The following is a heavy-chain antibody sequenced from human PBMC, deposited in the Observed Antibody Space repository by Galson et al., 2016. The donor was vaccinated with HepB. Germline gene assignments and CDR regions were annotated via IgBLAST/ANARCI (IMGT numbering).Heavy chain of an antibody. CDR2: ISGYDGTT. CDR3: ARSGDGNWFET. D-gene: IGHD7-27*01. V-gene: IGHV1-18*04. Sequence: SVKVSCKASGYTFTTFGIAWVRRAPGQGLEWMGWISGYDGTTHYAQNLQGRTTMTADTSTTTVHMELRNLRSDDTAMYYCARSGDGNWFETWGQGTLVTVSS. CDR1: GYTFTTFG. J-gene: IGHJ5*02.